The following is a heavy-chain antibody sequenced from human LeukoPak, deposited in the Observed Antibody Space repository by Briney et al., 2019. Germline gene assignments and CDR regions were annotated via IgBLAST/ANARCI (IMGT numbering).Heavy chain of an antibody. J-gene: IGHJ4*02. V-gene: IGHV1-46*01. CDR1: GYTFTSYY. D-gene: IGHD4-17*01. CDR3: VRQDYGDYVGLGY. CDR2: INPSGGST. Sequence: ASVKVSCKASGYTFTSYYMHWVRRAPGQGLEWTGIINPSGGSTSYAQKFQGRVTMTRDTSTSTVYMELSSLRSEDTAVYYCVRQDYGDYVGLGYWGQGTLVTVSS.